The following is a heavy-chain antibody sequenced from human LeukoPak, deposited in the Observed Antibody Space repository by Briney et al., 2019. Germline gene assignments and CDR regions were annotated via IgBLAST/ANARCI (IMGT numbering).Heavy chain of an antibody. CDR1: GFTFSSYE. Sequence: GGSLRLSCAVSGFTFSSYEMNWVRQAPGKGLEWVSYISSSGSTIYSADSVKGRFTISRDNAKNSLYLQMNSPRAEDTAVYYCARYSSGWRYFDYWGQGTLVTVSS. J-gene: IGHJ4*02. D-gene: IGHD6-19*01. CDR2: ISSSGSTI. CDR3: ARYSSGWRYFDY. V-gene: IGHV3-48*03.